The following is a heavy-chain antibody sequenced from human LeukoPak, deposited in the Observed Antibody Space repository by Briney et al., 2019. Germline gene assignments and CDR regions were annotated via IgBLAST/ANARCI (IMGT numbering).Heavy chain of an antibody. CDR2: ISTGGSPI. D-gene: IGHD3-10*02. V-gene: IGHV3-48*04. Sequence: GGSLRLSCAASGFTFSTFAMLWVRQAPGKGLEWVSYISTGGSPIYYADSVKGRFTISRDNAKNSLYLQMNSLRAEDTAVYYCARGTMFPYYFDYWGQGTLVTVSS. J-gene: IGHJ4*02. CDR3: ARGTMFPYYFDY. CDR1: GFTFSTFA.